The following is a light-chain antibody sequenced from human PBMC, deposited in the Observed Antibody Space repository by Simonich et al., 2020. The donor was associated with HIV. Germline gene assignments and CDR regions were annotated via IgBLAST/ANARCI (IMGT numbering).Light chain of an antibody. CDR2: WAS. CDR3: QQYNNWLPIT. J-gene: IGKJ5*01. CDR1: QSVLYSSNNKDH. V-gene: IGKV4-1*01. Sequence: DIVMTQSPDSLAVSLGERATINCKSSQSVLYSSNNKDHLAWYQQKPGQPPKLLIYWASTRESGVPDRFSGSGSGTDFTLTISSLQAEDVAVYYCQQYNNWLPITFGQGTRLEIK.